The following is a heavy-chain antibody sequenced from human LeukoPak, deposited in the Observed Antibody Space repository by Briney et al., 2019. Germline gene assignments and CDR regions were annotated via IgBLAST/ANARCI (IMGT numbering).Heavy chain of an antibody. D-gene: IGHD6-19*01. CDR2: ITPIFGTA. CDR3: ARGRRGSSGWFRYYYYGMDV. V-gene: IGHV1-69*05. J-gene: IGHJ6*02. CDR1: GGTFSSYA. Sequence: ASVKVSCKASGGTFSSYAINWVRQAPGQGLEWMGGITPIFGTANYAQKFQGRVTMTRNTSISTAYMELSSLRSEDTAVYYCARGRRGSSGWFRYYYYGMDVWGQGTTVTVSS.